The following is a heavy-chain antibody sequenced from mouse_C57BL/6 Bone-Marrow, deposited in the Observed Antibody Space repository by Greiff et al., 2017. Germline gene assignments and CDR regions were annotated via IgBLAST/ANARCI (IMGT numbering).Heavy chain of an antibody. D-gene: IGHD1-1*01. V-gene: IGHV14-4*01. CDR2: IDPDNGDT. CDR1: GSNIKDDY. CDR3: TDYYGSSGAY. Sequence: VQLKQSGAELVRPGASVKLSCTASGSNIKDDYMHWVKQRPEQGLEWIGWIDPDNGDTEYTSKFQGKAPITADTSSNTAYLQLSSLTSEDTAVYYCTDYYGSSGAYWGQGTLVTVSA. J-gene: IGHJ3*01.